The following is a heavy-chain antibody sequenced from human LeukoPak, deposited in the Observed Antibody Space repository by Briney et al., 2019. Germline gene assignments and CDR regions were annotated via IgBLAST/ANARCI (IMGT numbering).Heavy chain of an antibody. CDR1: GGSISSYY. V-gene: IGHV4-4*07. D-gene: IGHD2-15*01. CDR2: ISPSGNT. Sequence: PSETLSLTCTVSGGSISSYYWSWIRQPPGKGLEWIGRISPSGNTYYNPSLKSRVVMSLETSKNQFSVTLTSVTAADTAVYYCARSGRRLGSSWFDFWGQGTLVTVSS. CDR3: ARSGRRLGSSWFDF. J-gene: IGHJ5*01.